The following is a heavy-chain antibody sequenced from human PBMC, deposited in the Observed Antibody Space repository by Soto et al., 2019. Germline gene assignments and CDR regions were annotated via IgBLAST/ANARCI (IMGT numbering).Heavy chain of an antibody. V-gene: IGHV1-69*01. J-gene: IGHJ6*02. Sequence: QVQLVQSGAEVKKPGSSVKVSCKASGGTFSSYAISWVRQAPGQGLEWMGGIIPIFGTANYAQKFQGRVTIPAGESTITAYMELGSLRSEDTAVYYVARAVAAAGRYYCGMDVWGPGTTVTVSS. CDR3: ARAVAAAGRYYCGMDV. CDR2: IIPIFGTA. D-gene: IGHD6-13*01. CDR1: GGTFSSYA.